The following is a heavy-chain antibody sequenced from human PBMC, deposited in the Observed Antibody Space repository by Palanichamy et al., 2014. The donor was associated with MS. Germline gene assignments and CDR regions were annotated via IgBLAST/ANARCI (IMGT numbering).Heavy chain of an antibody. CDR2: IIPSLGIP. CDR1: GGTVSSYA. CDR3: AKDGRAYSSGSHYFDS. D-gene: IGHD6-19*01. J-gene: IGHJ4*02. V-gene: IGHV1-69*04. Sequence: QVQLMQSGAEVKKPGSSVKVSCKASGGTVSSYAINWVRQAPGEGLEWMGRIIPSLGIPNYPQKFQGRVTITADRSTSTVYMDLSSLRSDDTAVYYCAKDGRAYSSGSHYFDSWGQGTLVTVSS.